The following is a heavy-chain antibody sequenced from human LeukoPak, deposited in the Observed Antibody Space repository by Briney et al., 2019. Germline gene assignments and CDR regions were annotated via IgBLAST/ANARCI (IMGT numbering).Heavy chain of an antibody. Sequence: GASVTVSCKASGYIFAEYYLHWVRLAPGQGLEWMGRINPKTGATRYAQKFQGRVTMTSRMSISTAFLDLNNLTSDDTAVYYCTGGGRTSSRYNWFDPWGQGTLVTVSS. D-gene: IGHD2-2*01. J-gene: IGHJ5*02. CDR2: INPKTGAT. V-gene: IGHV1-2*06. CDR3: TGGGRTSSRYNWFDP. CDR1: GYIFAEYY.